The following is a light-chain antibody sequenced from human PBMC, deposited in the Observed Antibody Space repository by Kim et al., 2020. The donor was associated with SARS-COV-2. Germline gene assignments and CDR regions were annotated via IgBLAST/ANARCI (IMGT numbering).Light chain of an antibody. J-gene: IGLJ2*01. V-gene: IGLV2-11*01. Sequence: QAVTMLCSGTSSDVVGYDYVSWSQQHPGKVPKLMIYDVNRRPSGVPDRFSGSKSGNTASLTISGLQAEDEADYHCCSYTGSYSAVFGGGTQLTVL. CDR2: DVN. CDR3: CSYTGSYSAV. CDR1: SSDVVGYDY.